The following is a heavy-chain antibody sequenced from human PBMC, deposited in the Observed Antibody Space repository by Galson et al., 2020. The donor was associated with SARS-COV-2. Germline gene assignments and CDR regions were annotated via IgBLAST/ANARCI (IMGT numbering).Heavy chain of an antibody. CDR2: INPSGGST. J-gene: IGHJ5*02. Sequence: ASVKVSCKASGYTFTSYYMHWVRQAPGQGLEWMGIINPSGGSTSYAQKFQGRVTMTRDTSTSTVYMELSSLRSEDTAVYYCARGTLITIFGVVMGNWFDPWGQGTLVTVSS. D-gene: IGHD3-3*01. CDR3: ARGTLITIFGVVMGNWFDP. CDR1: GYTFTSYY. V-gene: IGHV1-46*01.